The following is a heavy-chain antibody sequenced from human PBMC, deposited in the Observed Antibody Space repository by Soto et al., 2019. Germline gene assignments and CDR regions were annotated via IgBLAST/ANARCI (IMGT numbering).Heavy chain of an antibody. J-gene: IGHJ4*02. CDR2: ISYDGSNK. Sequence: GGSLRLSCAASGFTFSSYGMHWVRQAPGKGLEWVAVISYDGSNKYYADSLKGRFTISRDNSKNTLYLQMNSLRAEDTAVFYCAKGYSSYPGGPLAYWGQGTLVTVSS. CDR3: AKGYSSYPGGPLAY. CDR1: GFTFSSYG. V-gene: IGHV3-30*18. D-gene: IGHD6-13*01.